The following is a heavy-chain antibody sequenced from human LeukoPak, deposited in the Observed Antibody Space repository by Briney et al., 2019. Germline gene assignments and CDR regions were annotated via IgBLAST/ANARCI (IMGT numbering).Heavy chain of an antibody. V-gene: IGHV3-21*01. CDR3: AQLNPQLYCSGGSCYSDY. CDR2: IDSSSSYI. J-gene: IGHJ4*02. CDR1: GGSISSSN. D-gene: IGHD2-15*01. Sequence: GTLSLTCAVSGGSISSSNWWSWVRQAPGKGLEWVSSIDSSSSYIYYGDSVKGRFTISRDSAKNSLYLQMNSLRAEDTAVYYCAQLNPQLYCSGGSCYSDYWGQGTLVTVSS.